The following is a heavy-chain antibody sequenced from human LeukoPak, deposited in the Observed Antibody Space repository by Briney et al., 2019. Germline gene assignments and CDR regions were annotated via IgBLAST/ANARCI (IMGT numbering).Heavy chain of an antibody. Sequence: AAVTVSCRASGDTFTGDYMRWGRRAPGGGGEGRGGINTNSGGTNYEQTLKGRVTMTRDTSISKAYMELSRLRADDTAVYYCSRVPASSSGWYASSFDSWGQGTLVTVSS. CDR1: GDTFTGDY. V-gene: IGHV1-2*02. D-gene: IGHD6-19*01. CDR2: INTNSGGT. CDR3: SRVPASSSGWYASSFDS. J-gene: IGHJ4*02.